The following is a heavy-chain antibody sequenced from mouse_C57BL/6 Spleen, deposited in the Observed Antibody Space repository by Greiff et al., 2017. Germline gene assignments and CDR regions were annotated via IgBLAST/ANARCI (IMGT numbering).Heavy chain of an antibody. CDR3: ARGDSNYVLFDY. D-gene: IGHD2-5*01. CDR1: GYTFTSYW. CDR2: IYPGSGST. Sequence: QVQLQQPGAELVKPGASVKMSCKASGYTFTSYWITWVKQRPGQGFEWIGDIYPGSGSTNDNEKFKSKATLTVYTSSSTAYMQLSSLTSEDSAVYYCARGDSNYVLFDYWGQGTTLTVSS. V-gene: IGHV1-55*01. J-gene: IGHJ2*01.